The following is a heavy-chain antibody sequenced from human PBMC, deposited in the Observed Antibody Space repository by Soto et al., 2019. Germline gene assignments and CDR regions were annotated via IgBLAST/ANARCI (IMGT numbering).Heavy chain of an antibody. V-gene: IGHV1-18*01. J-gene: IGHJ4*02. Sequence: QVQLVQSGAEVKKPGASVKVSCKASGYTFTEYGISWVRQAPGQGLEWMGWISTYNGNTNYAQKHQGRVTMTTDTSTTTAYMELRSLTSDDTAVYYCAREYCSGGSCYLPDYWGQGTLVTVSS. D-gene: IGHD2-15*01. CDR1: GYTFTEYG. CDR2: ISTYNGNT. CDR3: AREYCSGGSCYLPDY.